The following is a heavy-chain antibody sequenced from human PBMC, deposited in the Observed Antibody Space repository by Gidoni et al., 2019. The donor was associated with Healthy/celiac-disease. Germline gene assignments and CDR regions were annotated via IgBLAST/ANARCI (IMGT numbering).Heavy chain of an antibody. CDR1: GFSLSNARMG. J-gene: IGHJ3*02. D-gene: IGHD1-26*01. Sequence: QVTLKESGPVLVKPTETLTLTCPVSGFSLSNARMGVSWIRQPPGKALEWLAHIFSNDEKSYSTSLKSRLTISKDTSKSQVVLTMTNMDPVDTATYYCALDRGSYFVGAFDIWGQGTMVTVSS. CDR2: IFSNDEK. V-gene: IGHV2-26*01. CDR3: ALDRGSYFVGAFDI.